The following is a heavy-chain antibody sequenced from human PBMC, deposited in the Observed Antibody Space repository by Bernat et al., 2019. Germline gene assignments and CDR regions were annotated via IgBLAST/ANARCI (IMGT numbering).Heavy chain of an antibody. Sequence: QVTLRESGPALVKPTQTLTLTCTFSGFSLSTSGMCVSWIRQPPGKALEWLARIDWEDDKYYSTSLKTRLTISKDTSKNQVVLTMTNMDPVDTATYYCARTSRYCSGGSCYGDAFDIWGQGTLVTVSS. CDR1: GFSLSTSGMC. CDR2: IDWEDDK. V-gene: IGHV2-70*15. CDR3: ARTSRYCSGGSCYGDAFDI. J-gene: IGHJ3*02. D-gene: IGHD2-15*01.